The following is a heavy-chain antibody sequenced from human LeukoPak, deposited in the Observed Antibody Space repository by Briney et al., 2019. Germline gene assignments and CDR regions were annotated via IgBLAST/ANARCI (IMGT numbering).Heavy chain of an antibody. V-gene: IGHV3-64*04. CDR2: ISSNGGST. J-gene: IGHJ3*02. CDR1: GFTFSSYA. D-gene: IGHD4-23*01. Sequence: GGSLRLSCSASGFTFSSYAMHWVRQAPGKGLEYVSAISSNGGSTYYADSVKGRFTISRDTSKNTLYLQMDSLRAEDTAVYYCAKAMDCGSNSNFGAFDIWGQGTMVTVS. CDR3: AKAMDCGSNSNFGAFDI.